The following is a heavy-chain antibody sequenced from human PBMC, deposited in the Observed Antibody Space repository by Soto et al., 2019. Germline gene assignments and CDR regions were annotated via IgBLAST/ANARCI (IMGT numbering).Heavy chain of an antibody. V-gene: IGHV3-11*01. CDR2: IRHNAITM. CDR3: AREVAGGSYF. CDR1: GFTLVDSY. D-gene: IGHD3-10*01. Sequence: QVQLVESGGTLVKPGGSLRLSCVASGFTLVDSYMGWIRQAPGKGPEWISNIRHNAITMDYADSVKGRFIISRDNGQNSLFLQMNGLSVDDTAVYYCAREVAGGSYFWGQGTLVTVSS. J-gene: IGHJ4*02.